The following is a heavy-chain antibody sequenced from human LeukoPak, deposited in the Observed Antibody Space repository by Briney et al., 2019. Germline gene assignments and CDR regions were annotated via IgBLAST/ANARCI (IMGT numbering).Heavy chain of an antibody. CDR2: INSDGSST. Sequence: GGSLRLSCAASGFIFSSYWMFWVRRAPGKGLLCVSRINSDGSSTSYADSVKGRFTISRDNAKNTLYLQMNSLRAEDTAVYYCARRGAVAGTVDYWGQGTLVTVSS. V-gene: IGHV3-74*01. D-gene: IGHD6-19*01. J-gene: IGHJ4*02. CDR1: GFIFSSYW. CDR3: ARRGAVAGTVDY.